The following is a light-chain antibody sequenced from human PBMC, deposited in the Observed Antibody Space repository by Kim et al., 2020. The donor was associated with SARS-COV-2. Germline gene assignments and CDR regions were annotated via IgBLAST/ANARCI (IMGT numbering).Light chain of an antibody. Sequence: ASVGDRVTITCRASQGISSDLVWYQQKPGNPPKLLIYAASTLQSGVPSRFSGSGSGTDFTLTITSLQPEDFATYSCQQLHTYPLTFGPGTKVDIK. CDR1: QGISSD. CDR3: QQLHTYPLT. CDR2: AAS. V-gene: IGKV1-9*01. J-gene: IGKJ3*01.